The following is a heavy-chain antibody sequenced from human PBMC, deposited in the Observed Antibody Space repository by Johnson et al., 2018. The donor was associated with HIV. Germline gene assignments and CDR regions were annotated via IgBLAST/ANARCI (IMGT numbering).Heavy chain of an antibody. V-gene: IGHV3-23*04. D-gene: IGHD1-26*01. CDR3: ASLGGSYSLDI. CDR2: ISGSGGST. J-gene: IGHJ3*02. CDR1: EFAVSSNE. Sequence: VQLVESRGVLVQPVGSLRLSCAASEFAVSSNEMDWVRQAPGKGLEWVSAISGSGGSTYYADSVKGRFTISRDKSKNTLYLQMNSLRVEDTAVYFCASLGGSYSLDIWGQGTMVTVSS.